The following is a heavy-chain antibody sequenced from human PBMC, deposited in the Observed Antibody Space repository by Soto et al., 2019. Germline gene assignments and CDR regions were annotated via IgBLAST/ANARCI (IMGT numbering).Heavy chain of an antibody. CDR3: ARHRGYSYGSIDY. Sequence: SETLSLTCTVSGGSISSSSYYWGWIRHPPGKGLEWIGSIYYSGSTYYNPSLKSRVTISVDTSKNQFSLKLSSVTAADTAVYYCARHRGYSYGSIDYWGQGTLVTVSS. V-gene: IGHV4-39*01. CDR1: GGSISSSSYY. CDR2: IYYSGST. D-gene: IGHD5-18*01. J-gene: IGHJ4*02.